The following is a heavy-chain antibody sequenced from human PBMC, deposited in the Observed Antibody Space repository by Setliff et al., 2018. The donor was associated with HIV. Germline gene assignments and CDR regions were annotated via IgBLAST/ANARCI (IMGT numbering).Heavy chain of an antibody. CDR3: ASLQPDAVDV. J-gene: IGHJ6*02. V-gene: IGHV5-51*01. Sequence: GESLKISCKALGYSFTTYWIGWVRQMPGKGLEWMGIIHPGDSETRYSPSFQGQVIISADKSISTAYLQWSSLKASDTAMYYCASLQPDAVDVWGQGTTVTVSS. CDR1: GYSFTTYW. CDR2: IHPGDSET.